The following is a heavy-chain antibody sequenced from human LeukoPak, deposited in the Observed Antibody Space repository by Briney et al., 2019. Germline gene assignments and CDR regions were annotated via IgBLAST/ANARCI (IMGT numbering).Heavy chain of an antibody. CDR3: ARVDDYVWGSYLPDF. D-gene: IGHD3-16*02. J-gene: IGHJ4*02. V-gene: IGHV3-74*01. CDR1: GFTFSSYA. CDR2: INNDGSST. Sequence: AGGSLRLSCAASGFTFSSYAMSWVRQAPGKGLVWVSRINNDGSSTSYADSVKGRFTIYRDNAKNTLYLQMNSLRAEDTAVYYCARVDDYVWGSYLPDFWGQGTLVTVSS.